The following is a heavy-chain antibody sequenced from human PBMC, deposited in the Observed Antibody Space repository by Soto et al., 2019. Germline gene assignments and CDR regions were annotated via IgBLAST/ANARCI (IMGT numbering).Heavy chain of an antibody. Sequence: ASVKVSCKVSGCTLTELSMHWVRQAPGKGLEWMGGFDPEDGETIYAQKFQGRVTMTEDTSTDTAYMELSSLRSEDTAVYYCATDSRGLLVGANYGMDVWGQGTTVTVSS. J-gene: IGHJ6*02. CDR3: ATDSRGLLVGANYGMDV. CDR1: GCTLTELS. CDR2: FDPEDGET. D-gene: IGHD1-26*01. V-gene: IGHV1-24*01.